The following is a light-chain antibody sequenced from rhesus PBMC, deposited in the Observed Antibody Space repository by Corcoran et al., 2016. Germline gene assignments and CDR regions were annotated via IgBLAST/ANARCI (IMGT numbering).Light chain of an antibody. J-gene: IGKJ4*01. CDR3: QQYIIRPLP. V-gene: IGKV1-22*01. CDR1: QGISSW. CDR2: KAS. Sequence: DIQMTQSPSSLSASEGDTVTITCRASQGISSWLAWYQQKPGKAPQLPIYKASLLQSEVPSRFSGSGSGTAFTLPIRGLQSDDFATSFSQQYIIRPLPFAAGPKVDIK.